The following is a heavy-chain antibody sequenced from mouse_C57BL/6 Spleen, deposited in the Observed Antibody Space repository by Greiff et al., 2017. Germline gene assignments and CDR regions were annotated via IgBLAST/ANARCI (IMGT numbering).Heavy chain of an antibody. Sequence: EVQLQQSGPELVKPGASVKMSCKASGYTFTDYNMHWVKQSHGKSLEWIGYINPNNGGTSYNQKFKGRATLTVNKSSSTSYMELRSLTSEDSAVYYCASGDYGSSYVLYYWGQGTTLTVSS. V-gene: IGHV1-22*01. J-gene: IGHJ2*01. CDR2: INPNNGGT. CDR1: GYTFTDYN. D-gene: IGHD1-1*01. CDR3: ASGDYGSSYVLYY.